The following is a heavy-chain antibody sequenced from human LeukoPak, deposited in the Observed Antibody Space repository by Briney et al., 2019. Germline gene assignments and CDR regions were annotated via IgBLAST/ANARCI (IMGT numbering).Heavy chain of an antibody. CDR3: ARVPGYSSSCGFDY. Sequence: SGPTLVNPTQTLTLTCTFSGFSLSTSGMRVSWIRQPPGKALEWLARIDWDDDKFYSTSLKTRLTISKDTSKNQVVLTMTNMDPVDTATYYCARVPGYSSSCGFDYWGQGTLVTVSS. CDR2: IDWDDDK. D-gene: IGHD6-13*01. J-gene: IGHJ4*02. V-gene: IGHV2-70*04. CDR1: GFSLSTSGMR.